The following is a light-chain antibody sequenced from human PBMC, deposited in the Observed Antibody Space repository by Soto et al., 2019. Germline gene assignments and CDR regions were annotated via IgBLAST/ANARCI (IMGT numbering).Light chain of an antibody. CDR1: QTISSW. CDR2: KAS. V-gene: IGKV1-5*03. CDR3: QQYNSYPLT. J-gene: IGKJ4*01. Sequence: DIQMTQSPSTLSVSVGDRVTITCRASQTISSWLAWYQQKPGKAPKLLIYKASTLKSGVPSRFSGSGSGTEFTLTISSLQPDDFATYYCQQYNSYPLTFGGGTKVDIK.